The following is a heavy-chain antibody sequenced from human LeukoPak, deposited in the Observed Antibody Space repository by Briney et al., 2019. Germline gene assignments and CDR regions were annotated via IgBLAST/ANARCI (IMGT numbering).Heavy chain of an antibody. CDR3: XXXNWEEMATNRAAFDI. Sequence: GGSLRLSCAASGFTFSSYEMNWVRQAPGKGLEWVSYISSSGSTIYYADSVKGRFTISRNKAKNSLYLQINRLRAEDTARCSXXXXNWEEMATNRAAFDIWGQGTMVTVSS. V-gene: IGHV3-48*03. CDR2: ISSSGSTI. J-gene: IGHJ3*02. D-gene: IGHD5-24*01. CDR1: GFTFSSYE.